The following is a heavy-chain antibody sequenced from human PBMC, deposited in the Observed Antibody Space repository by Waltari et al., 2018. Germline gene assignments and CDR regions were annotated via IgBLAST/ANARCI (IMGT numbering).Heavy chain of an antibody. CDR2: ISYSGTT. V-gene: IGHV4-39*07. CDR3: ARYYGNGEGWLDP. J-gene: IGHJ5*02. Sequence: QLQLQESGPGLVKPSETLSLTCTVSGGSISSGSYYWGWIRQPPGKGLESIGYISYSGTTYYNLPLKSRVTMSVETSRDQYSRSLRSVAAADTSVYYCARYYGNGEGWLDPWGQGTLVTVSS. CDR1: GGSISSGSYY. D-gene: IGHD3-3*01.